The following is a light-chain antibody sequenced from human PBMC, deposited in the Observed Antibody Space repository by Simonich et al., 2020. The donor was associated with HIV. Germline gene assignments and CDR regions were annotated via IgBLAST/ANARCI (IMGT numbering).Light chain of an antibody. CDR2: EVT. J-gene: IGLJ2*01. CDR1: SSAVGGYNY. V-gene: IGLV2-14*01. Sequence: QSALTQPASVSGSPGQSVTISCTGTSSAVGGYNYVSWYHQHPGKAPKLLIYEVTKRPSVVAVRFSGSQSVNTASLTVAGLQAEDEADYYCSSYTSSSTVVFGGGTKLTVL. CDR3: SSYTSSSTVV.